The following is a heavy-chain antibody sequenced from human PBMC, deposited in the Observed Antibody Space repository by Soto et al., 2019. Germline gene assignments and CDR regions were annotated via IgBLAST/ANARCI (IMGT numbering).Heavy chain of an antibody. CDR1: GYSFTTYW. CDR3: ARPGSSSSDY. Sequence: GESLKISCKGSGYSFTTYWIGWVRQMPGKGLEWMGIINPRDSDTRYSPSFQGQVTISADKSINTAYLQWSSLKASDSAMYYCARPGSSSSDYWGQGTLVTVSS. D-gene: IGHD6-6*01. J-gene: IGHJ4*02. CDR2: INPRDSDT. V-gene: IGHV5-51*01.